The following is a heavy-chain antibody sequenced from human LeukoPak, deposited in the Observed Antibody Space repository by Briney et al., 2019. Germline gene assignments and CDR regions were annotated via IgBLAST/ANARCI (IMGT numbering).Heavy chain of an antibody. Sequence: VGCLRLSSAASGFTFSSDAMSSVRQAPGKGLEWVSAISVSVGSTYYADSVKGRFTISRDNSKNTLYLQMNSLSAEDTAVYYCAKVMWGEGYSYGYRGAGVEYWGQGTLVTVSS. D-gene: IGHD5-18*01. CDR3: AKVMWGEGYSYGYRGAGVEY. CDR2: ISVSVGST. CDR1: GFTFSSDA. V-gene: IGHV3-23*01. J-gene: IGHJ4*02.